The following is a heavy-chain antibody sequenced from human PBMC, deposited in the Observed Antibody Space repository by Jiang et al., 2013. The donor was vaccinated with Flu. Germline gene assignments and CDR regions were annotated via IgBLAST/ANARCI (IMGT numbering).Heavy chain of an antibody. D-gene: IGHD3-10*02. J-gene: IGHJ6*03. CDR3: ARIMSPPDYYMDV. V-gene: IGHV2-70*04. Sequence: KPTQTLTLTRTFSGFSLSTNGMRVTWIRQPPGKALEWLARIDWEDDKFYNTSLKTRLTISKDTSKNQVVLTMTNMDPVDTATYYCARIMSPPDYYMDVWGKGTTVTVSS. CDR2: IDWEDDK. CDR1: GFSLSTNGMR.